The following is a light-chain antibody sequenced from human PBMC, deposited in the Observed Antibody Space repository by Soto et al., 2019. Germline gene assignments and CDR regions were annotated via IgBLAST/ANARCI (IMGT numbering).Light chain of an antibody. CDR2: GNN. Sequence: ALRLPHSVSGAPGQTVTISCTGSSSNIWANYDVHWYQQRPGTAPKLLIFGNNNRPSGVPDRFSGSKSGNSASLAITGLQAEDEVDYYCQSYDNTLRARYVFGTGTTVTV. CDR3: QSYDNTLRARYV. V-gene: IGLV1-40*01. J-gene: IGLJ1*01. CDR1: SSNIWANYD.